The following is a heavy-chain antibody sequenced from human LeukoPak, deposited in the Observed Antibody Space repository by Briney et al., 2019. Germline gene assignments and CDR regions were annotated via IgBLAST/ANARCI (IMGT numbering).Heavy chain of an antibody. CDR2: INPNSGGT. J-gene: IGHJ3*02. D-gene: IGHD3-9*01. Sequence: GASVKVSCKASGYTFTGYYMHWVRQAPGQGLEWMGWINPNSGGTNYAQKFQGRVTMTRDTSISTAYMELNRLRSDDTAVYYCARDKYYDILTGSADAFDIWGQGTMVTVSS. CDR1: GYTFTGYY. CDR3: ARDKYYDILTGSADAFDI. V-gene: IGHV1-2*02.